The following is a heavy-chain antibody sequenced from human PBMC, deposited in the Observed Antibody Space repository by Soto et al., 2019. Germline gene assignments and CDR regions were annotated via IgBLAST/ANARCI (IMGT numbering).Heavy chain of an antibody. D-gene: IGHD5-18*01. CDR2: ISSSGSTI. J-gene: IGHJ6*02. CDR3: AGDGYSYGLYYYYGMDV. V-gene: IGHV3-11*01. CDR1: GFTFSDYY. Sequence: GGSLRLSCAASGFTFSDYYMSWIRQAPGKGLAWVSYISSSGSTIYYADSVKGRFTISRDNAKNSLYLQMNSLRAEDTAVYYCAGDGYSYGLYYYYGMDVWGQGTTVTVSS.